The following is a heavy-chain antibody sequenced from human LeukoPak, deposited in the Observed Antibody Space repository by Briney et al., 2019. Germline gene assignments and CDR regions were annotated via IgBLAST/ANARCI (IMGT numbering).Heavy chain of an antibody. CDR3: ARDSQWLVRGYYYYGMDV. CDR2: ISSSSSTI. Sequence: GGSLRLSCAASGFTFSSYRMNWVRQAPGKGLEWVSYISSSSSTIYYADSVKGRFIISRDNAKNSLYLQMNSLRDEDTAVYYCARDSQWLVRGYYYYGMDVWGQGTTVTVSS. CDR1: GFTFSSYR. J-gene: IGHJ6*02. D-gene: IGHD6-19*01. V-gene: IGHV3-48*02.